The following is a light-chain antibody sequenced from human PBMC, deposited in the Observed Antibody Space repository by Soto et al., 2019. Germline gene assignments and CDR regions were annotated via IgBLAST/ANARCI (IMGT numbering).Light chain of an antibody. CDR3: QQYGSSPT. CDR1: QSVSSSY. V-gene: IGKV3-20*01. CDR2: GAS. Sequence: EIVLTQSPGTLSLSPGERATLSCSASQSVSSSYLAWYQQKPGQAPRLLIYGASSRATGIPDRFSGSGSGTDFTLTISRLEPEDFPVYYCQQYGSSPTFGGGTKVEIK. J-gene: IGKJ4*01.